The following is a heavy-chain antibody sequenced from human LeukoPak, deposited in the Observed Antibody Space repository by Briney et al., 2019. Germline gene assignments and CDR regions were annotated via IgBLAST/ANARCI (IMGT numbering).Heavy chain of an antibody. Sequence: GRSLRLSCAASGFTFSSYGVHWVRQAPGKGLEWVAVIWYDGSNKYYADSVKGRFTISRDNSKNTLYLQMNSLRAEDTAVYYCARGGVYYYDSSGYYHPLHYWGQGTLVTVSS. CDR1: GFTFSSYG. CDR3: ARGGVYYYDSSGYYHPLHY. J-gene: IGHJ4*02. CDR2: IWYDGSNK. V-gene: IGHV3-33*01. D-gene: IGHD3-22*01.